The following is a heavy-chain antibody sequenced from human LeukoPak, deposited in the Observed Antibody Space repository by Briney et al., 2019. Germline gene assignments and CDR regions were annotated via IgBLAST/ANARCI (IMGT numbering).Heavy chain of an antibody. V-gene: IGHV1-8*01. Sequence: ASVKVSCKASGYTFTSYDINWVRQATGQGLEWMGWMNPNSGNTGYAQKFQGRVTMTRKTSISTAYMELSSLRSEGTAVYYCARGQRSYGDYGDYWGPGTLVTVSS. CDR2: MNPNSGNT. J-gene: IGHJ4*02. CDR1: GYTFTSYD. CDR3: ARGQRSYGDYGDY. D-gene: IGHD4-17*01.